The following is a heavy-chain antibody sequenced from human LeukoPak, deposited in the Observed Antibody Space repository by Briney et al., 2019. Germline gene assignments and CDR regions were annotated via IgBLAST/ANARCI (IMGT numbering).Heavy chain of an antibody. Sequence: PGGSLRLSCAASGFTVSSNYMSWVRQAPGKGLEWVSVIYSGGSTYYAASVKGRFSISRHNSKNTVYLQMDNLRPEDTAVYYCARDRRGEKDFDVWGPGTMVTVSS. CDR2: IYSGGST. CDR3: ARDRRGEKDFDV. CDR1: GFTVSSNY. V-gene: IGHV3-53*04. J-gene: IGHJ3*01.